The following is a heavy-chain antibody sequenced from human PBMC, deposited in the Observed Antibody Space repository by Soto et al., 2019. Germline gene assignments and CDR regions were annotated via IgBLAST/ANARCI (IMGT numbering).Heavy chain of an antibody. J-gene: IGHJ4*02. Sequence: EVQLVESGGGLVQPGGSLRLSCAASGFTFSDHYMDWVRQAPGKGLEWVGRTRNKANSYTTEYAASVKGRFTISGDDSKNSLYLQMNSLRTEDTAVYYCARGGYCSSTSCYYFDYWGQGTLVTVSS. CDR1: GFTFSDHY. CDR3: ARGGYCSSTSCYYFDY. CDR2: TRNKANSYTT. D-gene: IGHD2-2*01. V-gene: IGHV3-72*01.